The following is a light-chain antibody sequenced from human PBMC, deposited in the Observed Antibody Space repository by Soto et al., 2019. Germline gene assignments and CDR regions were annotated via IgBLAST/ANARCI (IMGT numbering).Light chain of an antibody. J-gene: IGKJ1*01. V-gene: IGKV1-5*01. CDR2: SAS. CDR1: QNINRW. CDR3: QQYGSSPET. Sequence: DIQMTQSPSTLSASVGDRVTITCRASQNINRWLAWYEQRPGKAPKLLIYSASSLESGVPSRFSGSGSGTDFTLTISSLQPEDFAVYYCQQYGSSPETFGQGTKVEIK.